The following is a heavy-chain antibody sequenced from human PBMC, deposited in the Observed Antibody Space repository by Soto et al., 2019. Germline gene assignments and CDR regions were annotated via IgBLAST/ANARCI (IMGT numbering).Heavy chain of an antibody. Sequence: QVQLQESGPGLLQPSGTLTLSCTVSGASISSSNWWSWVRQPPGKGLEWIGEIYHSGNTNYNPSLKSRVTISLDKSKNQFSLKLSSVTAADTVIYFCARDPKYYGASGYPVPWGQGTLVTVSS. CDR2: IYHSGNT. CDR3: ARDPKYYGASGYPVP. D-gene: IGHD3-22*01. V-gene: IGHV4-4*02. CDR1: GASISSSNW. J-gene: IGHJ5*02.